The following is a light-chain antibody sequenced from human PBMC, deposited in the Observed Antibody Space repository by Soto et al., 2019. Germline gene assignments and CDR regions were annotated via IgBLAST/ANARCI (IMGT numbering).Light chain of an antibody. CDR3: QQDYNLPIT. Sequence: EIVMTQSPATVSLSPGEGATLSCRVSQSISSSYLSWYQQRPGQAPRLLIYGASTRATGIPARFSGSGRGSGTDFTLTISSLQPEDFAVYYCQQDYNLPITFGQGTRLEIK. V-gene: IGKV3D-7*01. CDR1: QSISSSY. J-gene: IGKJ5*01. CDR2: GAS.